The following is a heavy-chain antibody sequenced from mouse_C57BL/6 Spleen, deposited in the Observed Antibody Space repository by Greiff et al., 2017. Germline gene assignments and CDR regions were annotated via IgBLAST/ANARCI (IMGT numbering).Heavy chain of an antibody. V-gene: IGHV1-50*01. J-gene: IGHJ2*01. CDR2: IDPSDSYT. Sequence: QVQLQQPGAELVKPGASVKLSCKASGYTFTSYWMQWVKQRPGQGLEWIGEIDPSDSYTNYNQKFKGKATLTVDTSSSTAYMQLSSLTSEDDAVYYCARGDDLRGYYGYRGTGTTLTVAS. D-gene: IGHD1-1*01. CDR1: GYTFTSYW. CDR3: ARGDDLRGYYGY.